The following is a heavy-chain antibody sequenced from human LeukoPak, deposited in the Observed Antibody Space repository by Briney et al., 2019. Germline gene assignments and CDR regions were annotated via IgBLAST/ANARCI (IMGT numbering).Heavy chain of an antibody. CDR1: GYTFTSYY. D-gene: IGHD3-3*01. CDR3: ARASVYDFWSGYSVGTYFDY. V-gene: IGHV1-46*01. CDR2: INPSGGST. Sequence: AASVKVSCKASGYTFTSYYMHWVRQAPGQGLEWMGIINPSGGSTSYAQKFQGRVTMTRDTSTSTVYMELSSLRSEDTAVYYCARASVYDFWSGYSVGTYFDYWGQGTLVTASS. J-gene: IGHJ4*02.